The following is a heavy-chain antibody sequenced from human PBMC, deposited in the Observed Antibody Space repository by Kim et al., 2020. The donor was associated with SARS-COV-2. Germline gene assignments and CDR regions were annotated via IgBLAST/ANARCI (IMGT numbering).Heavy chain of an antibody. Sequence: GGSLRLSCAASGFTFSSYSMNWVRQAPGKGLEWVSSITSSSSYIYYADSVKGRFTISRDNAKNSLYLQMNSLRAEDTAVYYCARGDSGYTILLDALDIWGQGTMVTVSS. J-gene: IGHJ3*02. CDR1: GFTFSSYS. CDR2: ITSSSSYI. CDR3: ARGDSGYTILLDALDI. D-gene: IGHD5-12*01. V-gene: IGHV3-21*01.